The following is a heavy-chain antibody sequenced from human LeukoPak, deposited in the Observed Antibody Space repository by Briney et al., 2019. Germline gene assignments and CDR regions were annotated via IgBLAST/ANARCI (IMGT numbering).Heavy chain of an antibody. D-gene: IGHD4-17*01. CDR1: GGSISSSSYY. CDR2: INHSGST. V-gene: IGHV4-39*07. Sequence: SETLSLTCTVSGGSISSSSYYWSWIRQPPGKGLEWIGEINHSGSTNYNPSLKSRVTISVDTSKNQFSLKLSSVTAADTAVYYCARDAFTVTTSVPFDYWGQGTLVTVSS. CDR3: ARDAFTVTTSVPFDY. J-gene: IGHJ4*02.